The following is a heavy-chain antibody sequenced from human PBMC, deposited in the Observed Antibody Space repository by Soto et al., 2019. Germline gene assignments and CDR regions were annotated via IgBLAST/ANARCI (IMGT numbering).Heavy chain of an antibody. CDR1: GFTVTSHY. CDR2: IYSDGST. CDR3: AKAKSLRAVRGSSFDS. Sequence: GGSLRLSCAASGFTVTSHYMHWVRQAPGKGLEWVSVIYSDGSTFYADSVKGRFSISRDNSKSTVSLQMNSLTTEDTAIYYCAKAKSLRAVRGSSFDSWGQGALVTVSS. V-gene: IGHV3-53*01. D-gene: IGHD6-19*01. J-gene: IGHJ4*02.